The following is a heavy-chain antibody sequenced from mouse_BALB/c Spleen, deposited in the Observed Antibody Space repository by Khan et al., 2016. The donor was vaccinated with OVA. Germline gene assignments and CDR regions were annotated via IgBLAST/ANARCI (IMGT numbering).Heavy chain of an antibody. CDR1: GFSFTTYT. CDR2: INSGSTYT. CDR3: TRDGNYAHWYFDV. V-gene: IGHV5-6-4*01. J-gene: IGHJ1*01. D-gene: IGHD2-1*01. Sequence: EVELVESGGGLVRPGGSLKLSCAASGFSFTTYTMSWVRQTPERRLEWVATINSGSTYTYYPDSVKGRFTISRDHAKTTLYLQMSSLKSEDTAMYYCTRDGNYAHWYFDVWGAGTTVTVSA.